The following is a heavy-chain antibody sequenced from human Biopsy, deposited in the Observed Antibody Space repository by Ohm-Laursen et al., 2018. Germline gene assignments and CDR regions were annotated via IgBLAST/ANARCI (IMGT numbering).Heavy chain of an antibody. CDR2: ISHTSYT. Sequence: PSDTLSLTCTVSGGSFTGHYWTWIRQPPGKGLEWIGHISHTSYTGYKSSLKSRVTISLDTSRKHFSLRLTSLAAADTAVYYCARGSNEYGGLYFPHWGQGTLVTVSS. J-gene: IGHJ1*01. D-gene: IGHD4-23*01. CDR1: GGSFTGHY. V-gene: IGHV4-59*11. CDR3: ARGSNEYGGLYFPH.